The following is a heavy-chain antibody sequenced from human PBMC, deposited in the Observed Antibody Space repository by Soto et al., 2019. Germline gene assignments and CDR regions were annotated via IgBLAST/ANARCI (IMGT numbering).Heavy chain of an antibody. V-gene: IGHV4-30-4*01. J-gene: IGHJ6*02. CDR3: AGYCISTSCYGGWYYYYGMDV. Sequence: QVQLQESGPGLVKPSQTLSLTCTVSGGSISSGDYYWSWIRQPPGKGLEWIGYIYYSGSTYYNPSLNSRVTISVDTSKNQFSLKLSSVTAADTAVYYCAGYCISTSCYGGWYYYYGMDVWGQGTTVTVSS. CDR1: GGSISSGDYY. CDR2: IYYSGST. D-gene: IGHD2-2*01.